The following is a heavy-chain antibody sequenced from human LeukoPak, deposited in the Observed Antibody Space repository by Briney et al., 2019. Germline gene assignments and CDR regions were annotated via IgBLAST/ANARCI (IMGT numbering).Heavy chain of an antibody. CDR1: GGSFSGYY. CDR2: INHSGST. J-gene: IGHJ4*02. Sequence: SETLSLTCAVYGGSFSGYYWSWIRQPPGKGLEWIGEINHSGSTNYNPSLKSRVTKSVDTSKNQFSLKLSSVTAADTAVYYCARSFGHYYDSSGYYYLDYWGQGTLVTVSS. V-gene: IGHV4-34*01. D-gene: IGHD3-22*01. CDR3: ARSFGHYYDSSGYYYLDY.